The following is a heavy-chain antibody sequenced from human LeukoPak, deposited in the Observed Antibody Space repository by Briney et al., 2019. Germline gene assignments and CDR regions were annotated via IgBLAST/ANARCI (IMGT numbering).Heavy chain of an antibody. CDR1: GNTFDDYG. D-gene: IGHD3-22*01. CDR2: INWDGGAY. V-gene: IGHV3-20*04. J-gene: IGHJ4*02. CDR3: ARDLSSSWYSLAY. Sequence: GGSLRLSCTDAGNTFDDYGMTWVRQAPGKGLEWVSGINWDGGAYNYAASVKGRFTISRDNAKNSLYLEMNSLRVEDTAVYFCARDLSSSWYSLAYWGQGILVIVSS.